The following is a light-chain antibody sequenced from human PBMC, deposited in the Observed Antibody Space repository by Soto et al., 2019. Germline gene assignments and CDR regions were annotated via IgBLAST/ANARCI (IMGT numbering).Light chain of an antibody. CDR3: PQRSNWPPLT. Sequence: EIVLTQSPGTLSLSPGERATLSCRASQKISSYLAWYQQKPGQAPRLLIYDASNRATGIPARFSGTGSGTDFSLTISSLEPEDFAVYYCPQRSNWPPLTFGGGTMVEIK. CDR1: QKISSY. V-gene: IGKV3-11*01. CDR2: DAS. J-gene: IGKJ4*01.